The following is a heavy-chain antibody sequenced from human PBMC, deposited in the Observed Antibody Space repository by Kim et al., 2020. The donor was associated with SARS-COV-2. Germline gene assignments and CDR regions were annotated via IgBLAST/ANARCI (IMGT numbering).Heavy chain of an antibody. J-gene: IGHJ3*02. CDR1: GYTFTSYD. V-gene: IGHV1-8*01. Sequence: ASVKVSCKASGYTFTSYDINWVRQATGQGLEWMGWMNPNSGNTGYAQKFQGRVTMTRNTSISTAYMELSSLRSEDTAVYYCARPYYDILTGYGPAFDIWGQGTMVTVSS. CDR2: MNPNSGNT. D-gene: IGHD3-9*01. CDR3: ARPYYDILTGYGPAFDI.